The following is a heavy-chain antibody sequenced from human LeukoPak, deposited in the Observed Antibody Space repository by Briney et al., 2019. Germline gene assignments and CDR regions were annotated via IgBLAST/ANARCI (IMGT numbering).Heavy chain of an antibody. Sequence: GGSLRLSCAASGFTFSSYWMHWVRQAPGKGLVWVSRINSDGSTTSYADSVKGRFTISRDNAKNTLYLQMNSLRAEDTAVYYCARDRKDSSGYYFSSDHFDYWGQGTLVTVSS. J-gene: IGHJ4*02. CDR3: ARDRKDSSGYYFSSDHFDY. CDR1: GFTFSSYW. CDR2: INSDGSTT. D-gene: IGHD3-22*01. V-gene: IGHV3-74*01.